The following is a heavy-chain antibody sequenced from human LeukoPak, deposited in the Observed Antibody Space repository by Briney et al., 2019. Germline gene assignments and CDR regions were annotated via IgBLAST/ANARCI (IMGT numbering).Heavy chain of an antibody. CDR1: GGSFSGYY. CDR2: INHSGST. Sequence: SETLSLTCAVYGGSFSGYYWSWIRQPPGKGLEWIGEINHSGSTNYNPSLKRRVTISVDTSKNQFSLKLSSVTAADTAVYYCARGGLGYCSSTSCRNWFDPWGQGTLVTVSS. CDR3: ARGGLGYCSSTSCRNWFDP. V-gene: IGHV4-34*01. J-gene: IGHJ5*02. D-gene: IGHD2-2*01.